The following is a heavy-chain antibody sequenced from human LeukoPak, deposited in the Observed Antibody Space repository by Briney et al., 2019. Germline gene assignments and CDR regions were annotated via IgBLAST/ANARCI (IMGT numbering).Heavy chain of an antibody. CDR1: GGTCSSYA. J-gene: IGHJ1*01. D-gene: IGHD3-22*01. V-gene: IGHV1-69*05. CDR3: ARDGDYYDSSGYYSVQH. CDR2: IIPIFGTA. Sequence: SVKVSCKASGGTCSSYAISWVRHAPGQGLEWVGGIIPIFGTANYAQKFQGRITSTTDESTSTAYMELSSLRSEDTAVYYCARDGDYYDSSGYYSVQHWGQGTLVTVSS.